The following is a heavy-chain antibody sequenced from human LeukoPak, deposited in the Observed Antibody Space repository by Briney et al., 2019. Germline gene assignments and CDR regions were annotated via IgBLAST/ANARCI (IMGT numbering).Heavy chain of an antibody. CDR3: ASSSWYDHYGMDV. CDR2: INHSGST. Sequence: SETLSLTCAVYGGSFSGYYWSWIRQPPGKGLEWVGEINHSGSTNYNPSLKSRVTISVDTSKNQFSLKLSSVTAADTAVYYCASSSWYDHYGMDVWGQGTTVTVSS. D-gene: IGHD6-13*01. J-gene: IGHJ6*02. V-gene: IGHV4-34*01. CDR1: GGSFSGYY.